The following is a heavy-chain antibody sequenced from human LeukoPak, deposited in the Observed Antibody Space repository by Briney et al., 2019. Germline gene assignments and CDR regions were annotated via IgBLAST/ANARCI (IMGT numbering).Heavy chain of an antibody. CDR2: IYYSGST. CDR1: GGSISSYY. V-gene: IGHV4-59*01. Sequence: SETLSLTCTVSGGSISSYYWSWIRQPPGKGLEWIGYIYYSGSTNYNPSLKSRVTISVDTSKNQFSLKLSSVTAADTAVYYCARAVRLDYYYDSSGYCDYWGQGTLVTVSS. D-gene: IGHD3-22*01. CDR3: ARAVRLDYYYDSSGYCDY. J-gene: IGHJ4*02.